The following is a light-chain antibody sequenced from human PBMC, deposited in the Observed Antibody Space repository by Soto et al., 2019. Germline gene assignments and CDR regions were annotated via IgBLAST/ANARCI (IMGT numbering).Light chain of an antibody. CDR2: EVT. J-gene: IGLJ1*01. Sequence: SALTQPASVSGSPGQSISLSCTGSSIDIGGYNYVSWYQQHPGEAPKLLIFEVTHRPSGVSDRFSGSKSGSTASLTISGLQTDDEADYYCTSWTTNNIPYVFXTGTKVTVL. CDR1: SIDIGGYNY. CDR3: TSWTTNNIPYV. V-gene: IGLV2-14*03.